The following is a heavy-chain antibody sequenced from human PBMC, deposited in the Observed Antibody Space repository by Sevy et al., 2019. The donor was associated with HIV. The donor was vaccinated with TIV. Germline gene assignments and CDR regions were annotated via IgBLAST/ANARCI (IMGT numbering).Heavy chain of an antibody. D-gene: IGHD3-16*01. CDR2: IKSDGSDK. Sequence: GGSLRLSCAASGFTFSAYWMNWVRQAPGKGLEWVANIKSDGSDKQYVDSVEGRFTIPRDNAKNSRYLQMNSLRVEDTAVYYCAQETVGRFDSWGQGTLVTVSS. CDR1: GFTFSAYW. CDR3: AQETVGRFDS. J-gene: IGHJ4*02. V-gene: IGHV3-7*01.